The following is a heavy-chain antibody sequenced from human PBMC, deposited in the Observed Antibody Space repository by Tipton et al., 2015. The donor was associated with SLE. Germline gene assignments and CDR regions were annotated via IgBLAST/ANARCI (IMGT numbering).Heavy chain of an antibody. Sequence: LRLSCTVSDDSISSGDYSWSWIRQPAGTGLEWIGRMFGSAIRDYNPSLKSRGPISLATSKNQFSLQLTSVTAADTAIYYCGRVTSGWREVCWGQGTLVTVSS. CDR3: GRVTSGWREVC. J-gene: IGHJ4*02. CDR1: DDSISSGDYS. V-gene: IGHV4-61*02. CDR2: MFGSAIR. D-gene: IGHD6-19*01.